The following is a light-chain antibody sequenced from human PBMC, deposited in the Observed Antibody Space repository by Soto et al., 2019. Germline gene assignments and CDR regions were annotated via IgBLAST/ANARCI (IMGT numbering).Light chain of an antibody. CDR1: QSITGY. V-gene: IGKV1-39*01. CDR2: AAS. CDR3: QQSQNIPYT. J-gene: IGKJ2*01. Sequence: DIQMTQSPSSLSASVGDRVMITCRASQSITGYLNWYQQKPGKAPKLLIYAASNLQSGVPSRFSGSGSGTDFTLTISSLQPEEFATYFCQQSQNIPYTFGQGTKLEIK.